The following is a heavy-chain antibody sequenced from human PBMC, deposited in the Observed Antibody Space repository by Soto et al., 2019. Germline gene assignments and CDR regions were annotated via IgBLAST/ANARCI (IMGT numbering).Heavy chain of an antibody. CDR2: IIPIFGTA. CDR1: GGTFSSYA. J-gene: IGHJ6*02. V-gene: IGHV1-69*13. Sequence: GASVKVSCKASGGTFSSYAISWVRQAPGQGLEWMGGIIPIFGTANYAQKFQGRVTITADESTSTAYMELSSLRSEDTAVYYCARDRGGCSGGSCYVVYYYGMDVWGQGTTVTVSS. D-gene: IGHD2-15*01. CDR3: ARDRGGCSGGSCYVVYYYGMDV.